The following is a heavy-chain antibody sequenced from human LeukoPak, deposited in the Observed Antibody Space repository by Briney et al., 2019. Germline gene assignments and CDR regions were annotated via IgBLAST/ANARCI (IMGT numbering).Heavy chain of an antibody. CDR1: GFTFSSCG. J-gene: IGHJ6*03. CDR3: AKDGQRWLTNYYYYYYMDV. CDR2: ISYDGSDK. D-gene: IGHD5-24*01. Sequence: GRSLRLSCAASGFTFSSCGMQWVRQAPGKGLEWVAVISYDGSDKYYADSVKGRFTISRDNSKNTLYLQMNSLRAEDTAVYYCAKDGQRWLTNYYYYYYMDVWGKGTTVTVSS. V-gene: IGHV3-30*18.